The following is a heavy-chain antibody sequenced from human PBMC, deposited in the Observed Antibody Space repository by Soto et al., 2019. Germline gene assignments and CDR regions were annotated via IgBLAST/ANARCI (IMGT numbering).Heavy chain of an antibody. D-gene: IGHD2-21*01. CDR2: IYYSGST. V-gene: IGHV4-39*01. CDR3: ARQSILGRRDYYHGMDV. Sequence: PSETLSLTCTVSGGSIRSSSYYWVWIRQPPGKGLEWIGIIYYSGSTYSNPSLKSRVTISADTSKNQFSLKLTSVTAADTAVYYCARQSILGRRDYYHGMDVWGQGTTVTVSS. CDR1: GGSIRSSSYY. J-gene: IGHJ6*02.